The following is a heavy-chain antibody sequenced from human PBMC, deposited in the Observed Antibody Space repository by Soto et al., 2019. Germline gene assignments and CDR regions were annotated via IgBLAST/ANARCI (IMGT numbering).Heavy chain of an antibody. CDR1: GGTFSSYA. Sequence: QVQLVQSGAEVKKPGSSVKVSCKASGGTFSSYAISWVRQAPGQGLEWMGGSIPIFGTANYAQKFQGRVTITADESTSTAYMELSSLRSEDTAVYYCARVRAASSIHYYYYGMDVWGQGTTVTVSS. CDR3: ARVRAASSIHYYYYGMDV. CDR2: SIPIFGTA. J-gene: IGHJ6*02. D-gene: IGHD6-13*01. V-gene: IGHV1-69*12.